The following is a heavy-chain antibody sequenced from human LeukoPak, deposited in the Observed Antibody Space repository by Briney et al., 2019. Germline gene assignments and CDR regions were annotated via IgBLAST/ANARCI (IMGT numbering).Heavy chain of an antibody. V-gene: IGHV4-39*02. D-gene: IGHD3-10*01. CDR3: ARDLVWFGEPKGYYNYMDV. CDR2: IYYSGIT. Sequence: SETLSLTCTVSGDSISDSDYYWGWIRQPPGKGLEWIGNIYYSGITYYNPSLKSRVTISVDTSKNQFSLNLSSVTAADTAVYYCARDLVWFGEPKGYYNYMDVWGKGTTVTVSS. CDR1: GDSISDSDYY. J-gene: IGHJ6*03.